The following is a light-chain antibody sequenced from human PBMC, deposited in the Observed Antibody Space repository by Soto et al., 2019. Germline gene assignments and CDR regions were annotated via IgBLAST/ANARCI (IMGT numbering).Light chain of an antibody. CDR3: QTWGTGIQV. CDR2: LNSDGSH. Sequence: QSVLTQSPSASASLGASVKLTCTLGSGHSSYAIAWHQQQPEKGPRYLMKLNSDGSHSKGDGIPDRFSGSSSGAERYLTISSLQSEDEADYYCQTWGTGIQVFGGGTKLTVL. CDR1: SGHSSYA. V-gene: IGLV4-69*01. J-gene: IGLJ2*01.